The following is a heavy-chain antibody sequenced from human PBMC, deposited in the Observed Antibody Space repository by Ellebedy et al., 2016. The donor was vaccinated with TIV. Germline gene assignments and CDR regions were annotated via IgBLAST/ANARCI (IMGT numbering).Heavy chain of an antibody. CDR1: GGSISSNW. J-gene: IGHJ4*02. D-gene: IGHD3-10*01. CDR2: IYHSGSA. V-gene: IGHV4-4*02. CDR3: ASGSTYAWELAAY. Sequence: SETLSLTXAVSGGSISSNWWSWVRQPPGKGLEWIGQIYHSGSANYNPSLKSRVTMSVDTSKNQFSLKLNSVTAADTAVYYCASGSTYAWELAAYWGQGILVTVSS.